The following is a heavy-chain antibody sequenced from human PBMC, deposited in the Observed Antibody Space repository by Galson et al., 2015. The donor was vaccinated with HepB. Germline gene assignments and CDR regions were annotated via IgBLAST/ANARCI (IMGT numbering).Heavy chain of an antibody. V-gene: IGHV4-31*11. Sequence: TLSLTCAVSGASIETGGHYWTWIRQHPEKGLEWIGYIYFNGITFYNPSLKSRLSISLDTSRNHFSLNLTSVTVADTAVYFCARERFGGPAPDAFDMWGQGTRVTVSP. J-gene: IGHJ3*02. CDR1: GASIETGGHY. CDR3: ARERFGGPAPDAFDM. CDR2: IYFNGIT. D-gene: IGHD4-23*01.